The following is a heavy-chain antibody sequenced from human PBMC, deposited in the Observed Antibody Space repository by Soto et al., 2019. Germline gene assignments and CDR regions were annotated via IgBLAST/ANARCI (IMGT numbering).Heavy chain of an antibody. CDR1: GASIRSGGYY. Sequence: ASETLSLTCTVSGASIRSGGYYWSWIRQRPGQGLEWIAYIFYTGSAYYNPSLESRLSISIDRSKNQFSLKLSSVSAADTAVYYCARDRKDYPDIWGEGTRVTVSS. CDR2: IFYTGSA. J-gene: IGHJ1*01. CDR3: ARDRKDYPDI. D-gene: IGHD4-17*01. V-gene: IGHV4-31*03.